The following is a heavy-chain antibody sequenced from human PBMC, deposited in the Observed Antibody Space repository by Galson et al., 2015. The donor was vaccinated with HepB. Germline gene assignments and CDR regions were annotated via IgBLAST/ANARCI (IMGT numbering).Heavy chain of an antibody. V-gene: IGHV1-3*01. CDR2: INAGNGNT. CDR1: GYTFTSYA. J-gene: IGHJ6*03. D-gene: IGHD2-2*01. CDR3: ARGVVVPAAPRQPYYYYYYYMDV. Sequence: SVKVSCKASGYTFTSYAMHWVRQAPGQRLEWMGWINAGNGNTKYSQKFQGRVTITRDTSASTAYMELSSLRSEDTAVYYCARGVVVPAAPRQPYYYYYYYMDVWGKGTTVTVSS.